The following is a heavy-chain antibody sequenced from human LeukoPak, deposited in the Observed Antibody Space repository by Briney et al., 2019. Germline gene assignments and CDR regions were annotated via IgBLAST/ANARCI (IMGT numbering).Heavy chain of an antibody. D-gene: IGHD5-12*01. J-gene: IGHJ6*03. V-gene: IGHV4-31*03. CDR2: IYYSGST. CDR3: ARIQGAGDIVATNYYYYMDV. CDR1: GGSISSGGYY. Sequence: SETLSLTCTASGGSISSGGYYWSWIRQHPGKGLEWIGYIYYSGSTYYNPSLKSRVTISVDTSKNQFSLKLSSVTAADTAVYYCARIQGAGDIVATNYYYYMDVWGKGTTVTVSS.